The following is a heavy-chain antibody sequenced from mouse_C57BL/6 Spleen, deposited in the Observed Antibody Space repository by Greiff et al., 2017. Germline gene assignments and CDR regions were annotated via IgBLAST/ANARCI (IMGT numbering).Heavy chain of an antibody. CDR1: GYTFTDYE. V-gene: IGHV1-15*01. CDR3: TDYGSSFFAY. D-gene: IGHD1-1*01. J-gene: IGHJ3*01. Sequence: QVQLQQSGAELVRPGASVTLSCKASGYTFTDYEMYWVKQTPVHGLEWIGAIDPETGGTAYNQKFKGKAILTADKSSSTAYMELRSLTSEDSAVYYCTDYGSSFFAYWGQGTLVTVSA. CDR2: IDPETGGT.